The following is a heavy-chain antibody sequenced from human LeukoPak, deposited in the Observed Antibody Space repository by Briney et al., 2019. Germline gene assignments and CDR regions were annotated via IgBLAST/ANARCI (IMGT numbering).Heavy chain of an antibody. J-gene: IGHJ6*03. CDR2: IYTSGST. CDR3: ARDGNWGYVYYYTDV. Sequence: PSETLSLTCTVSGGSISSGSYYWSWIRQPAGKGLEWIGRIYTSGSTNYNPSLKSRVTISVDTSKNQFSLKLSSVTAADTAVYYCARDGNWGYVYYYTDVWGKGTTVTVSS. V-gene: IGHV4-61*02. CDR1: GGSISSGSYY. D-gene: IGHD7-27*01.